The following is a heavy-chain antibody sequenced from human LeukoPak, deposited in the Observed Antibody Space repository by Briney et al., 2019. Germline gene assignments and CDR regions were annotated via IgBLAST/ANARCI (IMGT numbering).Heavy chain of an antibody. CDR2: ISSSSSYI. D-gene: IGHD2-2*01. CDR3: ARVGVIVVVPAGSGGDAFDI. Sequence: ASETLSLTCTVSGGSISSSSYYWGWIRQPPGKGLEWVSSISSSSSYIYYADSVKGRFTISRDNAKNSLYLQMNSLKAEDTAVYYCARVGVIVVVPAGSGGDAFDIWGQGTMVTVSS. V-gene: IGHV3-21*01. J-gene: IGHJ3*02. CDR1: GGSISSSS.